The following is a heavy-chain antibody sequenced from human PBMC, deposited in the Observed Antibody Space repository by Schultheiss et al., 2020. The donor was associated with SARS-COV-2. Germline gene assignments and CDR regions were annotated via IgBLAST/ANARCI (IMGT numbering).Heavy chain of an antibody. CDR1: GFTFSSYG. J-gene: IGHJ4*02. Sequence: GGSLKLSCAASGFTFSSYGMHWVRQAPGKGLEWVAVISYDGSNKYYADSVKGRFTISRDNSKNTLYLQMNSLRAEDTAVYYCAKGPRFVGITGLDFDYWGQGTLVTVSS. CDR2: ISYDGSNK. V-gene: IGHV3-30*18. D-gene: IGHD1-20*01. CDR3: AKGPRFVGITGLDFDY.